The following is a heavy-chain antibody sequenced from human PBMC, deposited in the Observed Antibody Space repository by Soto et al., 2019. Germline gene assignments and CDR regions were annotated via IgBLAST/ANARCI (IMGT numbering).Heavy chain of an antibody. CDR2: ISASGSRT. V-gene: IGHV3-23*01. CDR1: AFTLGSYA. Sequence: VGSLRLSCADSAFTLGSYALNWVRQAPGKGLEWVADISASGSRTYYADSVKGRFTISRDDSESTLYLQMNSLRVEDTATYYCARAVATIHYYGMEVWGQGTTVTVSS. J-gene: IGHJ6*02. D-gene: IGHD5-12*01. CDR3: ARAVATIHYYGMEV.